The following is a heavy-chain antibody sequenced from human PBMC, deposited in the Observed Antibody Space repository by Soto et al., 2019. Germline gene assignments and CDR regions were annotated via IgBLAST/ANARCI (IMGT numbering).Heavy chain of an antibody. V-gene: IGHV1-69*13. CDR1: GGTFSSYA. Sequence: SVKVSCKASGGTFSSYAISWVRQAPGQGLEWMGGIIPIFGTANYAQKFQGRVTITADESTSTAYMELSSLRSEDTAVYYCARNRHYGSGSYSTYYYYYGMDGWGQGTTVTVSS. D-gene: IGHD3-10*01. CDR3: ARNRHYGSGSYSTYYYYYGMDG. J-gene: IGHJ6*02. CDR2: IIPIFGTA.